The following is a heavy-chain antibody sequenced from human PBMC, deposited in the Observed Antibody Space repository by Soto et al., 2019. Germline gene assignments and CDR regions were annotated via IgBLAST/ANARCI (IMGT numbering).Heavy chain of an antibody. V-gene: IGHV3-15*01. J-gene: IGHJ4*02. D-gene: IGHD1-26*01. Sequence: GGSLRLSCAASGFTFSNAWMSWVRQAPGKGLEWVGRIKSKTDGGTTDYAAPVKGRFTISRDDSKNTLYLQMNSLKTEDTAVYYCTPPQMSGSYYTDYWGQGTLVTVSS. CDR1: GFTFSNAW. CDR2: IKSKTDGGTT. CDR3: TPPQMSGSYYTDY.